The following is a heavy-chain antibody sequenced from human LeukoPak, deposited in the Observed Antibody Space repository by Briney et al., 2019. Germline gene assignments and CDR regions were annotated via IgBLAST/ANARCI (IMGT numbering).Heavy chain of an antibody. J-gene: IGHJ3*02. CDR2: IYYSGST. V-gene: IGHV4-59*08. CDR3: ARHELDPDAFDI. CDR1: GGSISSYY. Sequence: SETLSLTCTVSGGSISSYYWSWIRQPPGKGLEWIGYIYYSGSTNYNPSLKSRVTISVDTSKNQFSLKLSSVTAADTAVYYCARHELDPDAFDIWGQGTMVTVSS. D-gene: IGHD6-6*01.